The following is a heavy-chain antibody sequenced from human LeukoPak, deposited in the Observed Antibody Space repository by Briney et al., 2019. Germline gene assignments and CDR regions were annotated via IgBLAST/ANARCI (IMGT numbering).Heavy chain of an antibody. V-gene: IGHV3-64*01. Sequence: PGGSLRLSCAASGFTFSSYAMHWVRQAPGKGLEYVSAISSNGGSTYYANSVKGRFTISRDNSTNTLYLQMGSLRAEDMAVYYCARGPSKVRGVISALPPGDYWGQGTLVTVSS. CDR3: ARGPSKVRGVISALPPGDY. D-gene: IGHD3-10*01. CDR2: ISSNGGST. CDR1: GFTFSSYA. J-gene: IGHJ4*02.